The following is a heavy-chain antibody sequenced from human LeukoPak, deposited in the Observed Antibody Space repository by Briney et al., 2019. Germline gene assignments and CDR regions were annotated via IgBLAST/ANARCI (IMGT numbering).Heavy chain of an antibody. CDR3: AREDPQTTVPEGMDV. D-gene: IGHD4-17*01. CDR2: IYYSGTT. V-gene: IGHV4-59*01. J-gene: IGHJ6*02. CDR1: GGSISYYY. Sequence: SETLSLTCTVSGGSISYYYWSWIRQSPGKGLERIGYIYYSGTTNYNPSLKSRVTISVDTSKNQFSLQLRSVTAADTAVYYCAREDPQTTVPEGMDVWGQGTTVTVSS.